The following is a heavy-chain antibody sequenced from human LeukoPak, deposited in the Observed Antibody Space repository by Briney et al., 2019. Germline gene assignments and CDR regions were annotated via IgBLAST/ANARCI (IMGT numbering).Heavy chain of an antibody. Sequence: QPGGSLRLSCAASGFTFSSYEMNWVRQAPGKGLEWVSYISSSGSTIYYADSVKGRFTISRDNAKNSLYLQMNSLRAEDTAVYYCARDGGRDGYRGAKYYYYGMDVWGQGTTVTVSS. CDR3: ARDGGRDGYRGAKYYYYGMDV. J-gene: IGHJ6*02. D-gene: IGHD5-24*01. V-gene: IGHV3-48*03. CDR1: GFTFSSYE. CDR2: ISSSGSTI.